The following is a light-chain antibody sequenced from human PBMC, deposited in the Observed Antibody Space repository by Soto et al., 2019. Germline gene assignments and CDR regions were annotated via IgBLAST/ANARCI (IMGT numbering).Light chain of an antibody. CDR2: ATS. CDR1: QTISFY. Sequence: IQMTQSPSSLSASVGDTVTITCRASQTISFYLNWYQQKPGRTPNLRIYATSSFQRGVPSSFDGSGSGTEFTLPISSLQADAVATYYCHQRFITPHTFGQGTKLELK. V-gene: IGKV1-39*01. CDR3: HQRFITPHT. J-gene: IGKJ2*01.